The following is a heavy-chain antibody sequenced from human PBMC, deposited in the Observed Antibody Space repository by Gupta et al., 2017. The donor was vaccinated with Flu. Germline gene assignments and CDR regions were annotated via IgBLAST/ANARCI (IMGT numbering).Heavy chain of an antibody. D-gene: IGHD6-6*01. CDR3: ARAILASRPVGSNNYYYYQLDV. V-gene: IGHV1-69*01. Sequence: EWMGGILPIFGTTNYAQRFLGRVTFSADDSATTGYMELSSLRSEDTAVYYCARAILASRPVGSNNYYYYQLDVWGQGTTVTVSS. J-gene: IGHJ6*02. CDR2: ILPIFGTT.